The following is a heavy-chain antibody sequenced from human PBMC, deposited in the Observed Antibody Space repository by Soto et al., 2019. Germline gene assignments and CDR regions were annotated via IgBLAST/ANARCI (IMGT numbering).Heavy chain of an antibody. CDR3: ARDKATPINWFDP. V-gene: IGHV1-18*04. Sequence: ASVKVSFKASGYTFTSYGISWLRQAPGQGLEWMGWISAYNGNTNYAQKLQGRVTMTTDTSTSTAYMELRSLRSDDTAVYYCARDKATPINWFDPWGQGTLVTVSS. CDR1: GYTFTSYG. CDR2: ISAYNGNT. D-gene: IGHD1-26*01. J-gene: IGHJ5*02.